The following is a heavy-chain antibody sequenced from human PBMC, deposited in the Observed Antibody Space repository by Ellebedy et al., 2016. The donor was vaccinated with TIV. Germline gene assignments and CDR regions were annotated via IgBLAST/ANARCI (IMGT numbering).Heavy chain of an antibody. D-gene: IGHD4-23*01. V-gene: IGHV3-33*06. CDR3: AKSPRDDYGGNSGFDAFDI. J-gene: IGHJ3*02. CDR2: IWYDGSNK. Sequence: PGGSLRLSCEASGFTFSSYGMHWVRQAPGKGLEWVAVIWYDGSNKYYADSVKGRFTISRDNSNNTLYLQMNSLRAEDTAVYYCAKSPRDDYGGNSGFDAFDIWGQGTMVTVSS. CDR1: GFTFSSYG.